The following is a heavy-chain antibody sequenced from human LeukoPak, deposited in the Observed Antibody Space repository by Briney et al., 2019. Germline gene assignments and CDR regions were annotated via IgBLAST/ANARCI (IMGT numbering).Heavy chain of an antibody. Sequence: GASVKVSRKASGYTFTGYYMHWLRQAPGQGLEWMGWINPNSGGTNYAQKFQGRVTMTRDTSISTAYMELSRLRSDDTAVYYCARAEYDILTGYRSAFDYWGQGTLVTVSS. V-gene: IGHV1-2*02. J-gene: IGHJ4*02. CDR2: INPNSGGT. D-gene: IGHD3-9*01. CDR3: ARAEYDILTGYRSAFDY. CDR1: GYTFTGYY.